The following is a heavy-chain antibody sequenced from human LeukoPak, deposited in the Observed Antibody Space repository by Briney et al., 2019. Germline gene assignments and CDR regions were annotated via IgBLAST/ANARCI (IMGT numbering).Heavy chain of an antibody. CDR3: ARDYAQQLVD. D-gene: IGHD6-13*01. J-gene: IGHJ1*01. CDR1: GGSISSGGYY. V-gene: IGHV4-30-2*01. Sequence: SQTLSLTCTVSGGSISSGGYYWSWIRQAPGKGLEWIGYIYHSGSTYYNPSLKSRVTISVDRSKNQFSLKLSSVTAADTAVYYCARDYAQQLVDWGQGTLVTVSS. CDR2: IYHSGST.